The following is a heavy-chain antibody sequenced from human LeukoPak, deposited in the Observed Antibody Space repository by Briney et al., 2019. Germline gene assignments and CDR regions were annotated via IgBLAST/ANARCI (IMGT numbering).Heavy chain of an antibody. D-gene: IGHD3-3*01. J-gene: IGHJ5*02. CDR2: IYYSGST. CDR1: GGSISSYY. CDR3: ARGKRESYDFRSGYRFDP. V-gene: IGHV4-59*01. Sequence: PSETLSLTCTVSGGSISSYYWSWIRQPPGNGLEWIGYIYYSGSTSYNPSLKSRVTISVDTSKNQFSLKLSSVTAADTAVYYCARGKRESYDFRSGYRFDPWGQGTLVTVSS.